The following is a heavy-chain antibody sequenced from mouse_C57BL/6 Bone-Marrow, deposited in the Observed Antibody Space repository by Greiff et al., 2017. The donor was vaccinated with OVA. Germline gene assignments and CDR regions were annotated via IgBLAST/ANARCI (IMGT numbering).Heavy chain of an antibody. CDR3: ARERDWFAY. J-gene: IGHJ3*01. CDR2: ISDGGSYT. CDR1: GFTFSSYA. Sequence: EVKLMESGGGLVKPGGSLKLSCAASGFTFSSYAMSWVRQTPEKRLEWVATISDGGSYTYYPDNVKGRFTISRDNAKNNLYLQMSHLKSEDTAMYYCARERDWFAYWGQGTLVTVSA. V-gene: IGHV5-4*01.